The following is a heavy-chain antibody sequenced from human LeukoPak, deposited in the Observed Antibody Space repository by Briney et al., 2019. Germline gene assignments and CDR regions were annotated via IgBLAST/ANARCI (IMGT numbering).Heavy chain of an antibody. CDR3: ARAGQEWFGELGFDQ. V-gene: IGHV4-34*01. J-gene: IGHJ4*02. D-gene: IGHD3-10*01. Sequence: SETLSLTCAVYGGSFSGYYWSWIRQPPGKGLEWIGEINHSGRTNYNPSLKSRVTISVDTSKNQFSLKLSSVTAADTAVYYCARAGQEWFGELGFDQWGQGTLVIVSS. CDR1: GGSFSGYY. CDR2: INHSGRT.